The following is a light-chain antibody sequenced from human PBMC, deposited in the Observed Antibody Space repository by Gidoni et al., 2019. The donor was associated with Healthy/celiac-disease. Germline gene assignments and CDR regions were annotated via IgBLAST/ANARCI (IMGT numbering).Light chain of an antibody. CDR1: NIESKS. J-gene: IGLJ2*01. V-gene: IGLV3-21*02. CDR3: QVWDSSSDQVV. Sequence: YVLPQPPPVSVAPGQTPRIACGGNNIESKSVHWYQQKPDQAPVLVDYDDSHWPTGIPERFSGSNSGNTATLTISRVEAGDEADYYGQVWDSSSDQVVFGGGTKLSVL. CDR2: DDS.